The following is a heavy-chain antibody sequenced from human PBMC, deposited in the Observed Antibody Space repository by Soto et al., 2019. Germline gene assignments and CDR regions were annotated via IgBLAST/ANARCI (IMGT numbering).Heavy chain of an antibody. CDR3: ARDTAMVRNYYYYGMDV. Sequence: ASVKVSCKASGYTFTGYYMHWVRQAPGQGREWMGWINPNSGGTNYAQKFQGWVTMTRDTSISTAYMELSRLRSDDTAVYYRARDTAMVRNYYYYGMDVWGQGTTVTVSS. D-gene: IGHD5-18*01. J-gene: IGHJ6*02. CDR2: INPNSGGT. CDR1: GYTFTGYY. V-gene: IGHV1-2*04.